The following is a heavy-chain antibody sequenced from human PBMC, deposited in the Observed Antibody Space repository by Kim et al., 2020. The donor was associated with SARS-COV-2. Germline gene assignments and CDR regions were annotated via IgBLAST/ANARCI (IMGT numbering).Heavy chain of an antibody. J-gene: IGHJ4*02. CDR3: TVGHDWNDLVACDY. V-gene: IGHV3-73*01. Sequence: AASVKGRFTISRDDSKNTAYLQMNSLKTEDTAVYYCTVGHDWNDLVACDYWGQGTLVTVSS. D-gene: IGHD1-1*01.